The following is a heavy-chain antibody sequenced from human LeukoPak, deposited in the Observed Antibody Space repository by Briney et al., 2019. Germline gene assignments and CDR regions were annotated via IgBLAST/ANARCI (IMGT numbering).Heavy chain of an antibody. D-gene: IGHD4-17*01. CDR2: ISGSGGRT. J-gene: IGHJ4*02. CDR1: GFTFSSYA. V-gene: IGHV3-23*01. CDR3: AKEPVITVTTYSRHFDY. Sequence: GGSLRLSCAASGFTFSSYAMNWARQAPGKGLEWVSGISGSGGRTYYADSVKGRFTISKDNSVNTLYLQINGLRAEDTAVYYCAKEPVITVTTYSRHFDYWGQGTLVTVSS.